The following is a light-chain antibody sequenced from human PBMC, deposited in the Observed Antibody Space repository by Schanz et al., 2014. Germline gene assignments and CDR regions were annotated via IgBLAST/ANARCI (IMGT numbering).Light chain of an antibody. CDR3: QQYNNWPQYT. J-gene: IGKJ2*01. Sequence: EIVLTQSPGTLSLSPGERATLSCRASQSVHRNYLAWHQQKPGQAPRLLIYGVFNRATGIPDRFSGSGSATDFTLTISSLQSEDFAVYYCQQYNNWPQYTFGQGTKLEIK. CDR1: QSVHRNY. V-gene: IGKV3-20*01. CDR2: GVF.